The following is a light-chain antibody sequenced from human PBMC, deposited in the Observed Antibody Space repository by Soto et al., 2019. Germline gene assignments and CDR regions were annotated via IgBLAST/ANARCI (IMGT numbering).Light chain of an antibody. CDR3: QQYHHWPPKVT. J-gene: IGKJ3*01. Sequence: DIVMTQSPATLSVSPGERATLSCRASQSINTNLDWYKQKPGQAHRLLIYGASTRATVIPARFSGSGSGTEFTLTISGLQADDFAVYYCQQYHHWPPKVTFGPGTRVDI. V-gene: IGKV3-15*01. CDR1: QSINTN. CDR2: GAS.